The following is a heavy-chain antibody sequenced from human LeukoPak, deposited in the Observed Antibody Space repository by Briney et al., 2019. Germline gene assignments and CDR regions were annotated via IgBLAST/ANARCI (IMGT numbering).Heavy chain of an antibody. CDR1: GGTFSSYA. V-gene: IGHV1-69*04. CDR2: IIPILGIA. CDR3: APEPPRRGIAPEWHGGY. D-gene: IGHD6-13*01. Sequence: SVKVSCKASGGTFSSYAISWVRQAPGQGLEWMGRIIPILGIANYAQKFQGRVTITADKSTSTAYMELSSLRSEDTAVYYCAPEPPRRGIAPEWHGGYWGQGTLVTVSS. J-gene: IGHJ4*02.